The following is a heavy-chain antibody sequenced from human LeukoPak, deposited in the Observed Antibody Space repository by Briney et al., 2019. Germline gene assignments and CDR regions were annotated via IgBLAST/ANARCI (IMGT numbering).Heavy chain of an antibody. V-gene: IGHV4-59*08. D-gene: IGHD3-22*01. Sequence: PSETLSLTCTVSGGSISSYYWSWIRQPPGKGLEWIGYIYYSGSTNYNPSLKSRVTISVDTSKNQFSLKLSSVTAADTAVYYCARRGGYYSRYYYCYMDVWGKGTTVTVSS. CDR1: GGSISSYY. CDR2: IYYSGST. CDR3: ARRGGYYSRYYYCYMDV. J-gene: IGHJ6*03.